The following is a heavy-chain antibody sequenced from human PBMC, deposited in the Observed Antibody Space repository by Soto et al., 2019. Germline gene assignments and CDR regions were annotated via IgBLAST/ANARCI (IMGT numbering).Heavy chain of an antibody. CDR1: GGSISSGDYY. V-gene: IGHV4-30-4*01. D-gene: IGHD3-3*01. J-gene: IGHJ6*02. CDR3: ARVGVVTISIYYYYGMDV. CDR2: IYYSGST. Sequence: QVQLQESGPGLVKPSQTLSLTCTVSGGSISSGDYYWSWIRQPPGKGLEWIGYIYYSGSTYYNPSLKSRVTISVDTSKNQFSLKLSSVTAADTAVYYCARVGVVTISIYYYYGMDVWGQGTTVTVSS.